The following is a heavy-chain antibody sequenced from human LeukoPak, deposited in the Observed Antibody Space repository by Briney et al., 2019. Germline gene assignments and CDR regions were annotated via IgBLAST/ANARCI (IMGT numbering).Heavy chain of an antibody. CDR3: ARAPPYYDILTGYHDAFDI. V-gene: IGHV1-69*13. J-gene: IGHJ3*02. D-gene: IGHD3-9*01. Sequence: GASVKVSCKASGGTFSSYAISWVRQAPGHGLEWMGGIIPIFGTANYAQKFQGRVTITADESTSTAYMELSSLRSEDTAVYYCARAPPYYDILTGYHDAFDIWGQGTMVTVSS. CDR1: GGTFSSYA. CDR2: IIPIFGTA.